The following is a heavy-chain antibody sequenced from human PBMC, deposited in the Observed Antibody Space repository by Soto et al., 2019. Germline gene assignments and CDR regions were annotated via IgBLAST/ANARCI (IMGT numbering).Heavy chain of an antibody. V-gene: IGHV4-4*02. J-gene: IGHJ4*02. Sequence: QVQLQESGPGHVKSSGALSLTCTVSRGAIRSPNWWTWVRQTPGKVLEWIWEIYHIRNTNYTPSHRGRATTSVDMSKRQFSLNVTSVTAADTTIYYCARHLKAVAAAMAYWGQGIPVTVSS. CDR1: RGAIRSPNW. D-gene: IGHD6-19*01. CDR3: ARHLKAVAAAMAY. CDR2: IYHIRNT.